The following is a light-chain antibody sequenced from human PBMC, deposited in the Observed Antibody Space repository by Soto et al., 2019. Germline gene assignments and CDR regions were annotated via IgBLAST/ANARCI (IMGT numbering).Light chain of an antibody. CDR1: SNNIGGYNY. CDR3: SSYTSISTL. CDR2: EVT. V-gene: IGLV2-14*01. J-gene: IGLJ2*01. Sequence: QSVLTQPASVSGSPGQSITISCTGSSNNIGGYNYVSWYQQHPGKAPKLLIYEVTYRASGVSNRFSGSKSGDTASLTISGLQAEDEADYYCSSYTSISTLFGGGTKVTVL.